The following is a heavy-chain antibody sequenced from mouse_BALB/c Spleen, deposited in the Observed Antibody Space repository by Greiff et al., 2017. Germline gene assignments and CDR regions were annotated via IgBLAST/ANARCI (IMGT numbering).Heavy chain of an antibody. V-gene: IGHV1-67*01. D-gene: IGHD1-1*02. CDR1: GYTFTDYA. J-gene: IGHJ2*01. Sequence: VKLQESGPELVRPGVSVKISCKGSGYTFTDYAMHWVKQSHAKSLEWIGVISTYYGNTNYNQKFKGKATMTVDKSSSTAYMELARLTSEDSAIYYCARSYGGTGDYWGQGTTLTVSS. CDR3: ARSYGGTGDY. CDR2: ISTYYGNT.